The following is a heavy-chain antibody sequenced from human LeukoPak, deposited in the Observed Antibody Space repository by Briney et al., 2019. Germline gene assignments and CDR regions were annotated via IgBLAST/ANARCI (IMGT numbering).Heavy chain of an antibody. V-gene: IGHV5-51*01. Sequence: GESLKISCKGSGYSFTTYWIGWVRQMPGKGLEWMGIIYPGDSDTRYSPSFQGQVTISADKSITTAYLQWSSLKASDTAIYYCARSVDTAMISHFDYWGQGTLVTVSS. CDR1: GYSFTTYW. CDR3: ARSVDTAMISHFDY. J-gene: IGHJ4*02. D-gene: IGHD5-18*01. CDR2: IYPGDSDT.